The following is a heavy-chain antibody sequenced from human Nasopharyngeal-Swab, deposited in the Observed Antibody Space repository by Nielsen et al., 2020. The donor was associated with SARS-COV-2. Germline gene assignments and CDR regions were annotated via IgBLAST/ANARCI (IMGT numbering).Heavy chain of an antibody. CDR3: ARWVPFRRGTGRPSFYYFGMDV. V-gene: IGHV4-59*01. Sequence: SETLSLTCTVSGASISPNYWSWIRQSPGKRLEWIGDIYYTGSADYSPSLRTRVTISVDRSKNRFSLELTSVTTADTAVYYCARWVPFRRGTGRPSFYYFGMDVWGQGTTVTVSS. CDR1: GASISPNY. J-gene: IGHJ6*02. D-gene: IGHD3/OR15-3a*01. CDR2: IYYTGSA.